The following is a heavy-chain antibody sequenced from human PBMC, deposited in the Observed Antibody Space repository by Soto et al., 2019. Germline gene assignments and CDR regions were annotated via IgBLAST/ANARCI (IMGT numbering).Heavy chain of an antibody. Sequence: ASVKVSCKASGYTFTVYYMHWVRQAPGQGLEWMGWINPNSGGTNYEQKFQGRVTMTRDTSISTAYMELSRLRSDDTDVYYCARELGVGATNDAFDIWGQGTMVTV. CDR2: INPNSGGT. J-gene: IGHJ3*02. CDR3: ARELGVGATNDAFDI. CDR1: GYTFTVYY. D-gene: IGHD1-26*01. V-gene: IGHV1-2*02.